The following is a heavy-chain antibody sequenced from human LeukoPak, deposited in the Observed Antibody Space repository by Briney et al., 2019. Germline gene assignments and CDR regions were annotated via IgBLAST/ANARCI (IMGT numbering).Heavy chain of an antibody. V-gene: IGHV3-23*01. CDR1: GFTFSSYA. D-gene: IGHD3-22*01. CDR3: AKAPHPYYYDSSGYSYYFDY. J-gene: IGHJ4*02. Sequence: SGGSLRLSCAASGFTFSSYAMSWVRQAPGKGLEWVSAISGSGGSTYYADSVKGRFTISRDNSKNTLYLQMNSLRAEDTAVYYCAKAPHPYYYDSSGYSYYFDYWGQGTLVTVSS. CDR2: ISGSGGST.